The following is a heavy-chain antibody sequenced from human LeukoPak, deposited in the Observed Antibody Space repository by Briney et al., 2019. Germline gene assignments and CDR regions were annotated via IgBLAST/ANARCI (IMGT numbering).Heavy chain of an antibody. V-gene: IGHV1-8*01. D-gene: IGHD4-23*01. CDR3: ARGGFYGGDNWFDP. Sequence: GASVKVSCTASGYTFTTYDINWVRQATGQGLEWMGWMNPNSGNTGYAQKFQGRVTMTRNTSISTAYMELSSLRSEDTAVYYCARGGFYGGDNWFDPWGQGTLVTVSS. CDR1: GYTFTTYD. J-gene: IGHJ5*02. CDR2: MNPNSGNT.